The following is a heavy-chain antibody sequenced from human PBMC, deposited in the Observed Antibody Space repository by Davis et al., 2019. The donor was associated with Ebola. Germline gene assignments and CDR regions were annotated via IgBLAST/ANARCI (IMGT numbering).Heavy chain of an antibody. CDR1: GFTFSSYSM. V-gene: IGHV2-26*01. CDR2: IFSNDEK. Sequence: LRLSCAASGFTFSSYSMNWVRQAPGKALEWLAHIFSNDEKSYSTSLKSRLTISKDTSKSQVVLTMTNMDPVDTATYYCARIPMSYYYDSSGYYHYYYYYGMDVWGKGTTVTVSS. D-gene: IGHD3-22*01. CDR3: ARIPMSYYYDSSGYYHYYYYYGMDV. J-gene: IGHJ6*04.